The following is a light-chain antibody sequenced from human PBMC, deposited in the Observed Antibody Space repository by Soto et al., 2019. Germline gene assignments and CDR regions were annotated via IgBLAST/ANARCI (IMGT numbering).Light chain of an antibody. J-gene: IGLJ2*01. Sequence: QAVVTQPPSVSATPGQRVTISCSGGSSNIGINTVNWYQQLPGTAPKILIYRTNQRPSGVPDRFSGSRSGTSASLAIGGLQSEAEATYHCAAWDDSLNGPVFGGGTKLTVL. V-gene: IGLV1-44*01. CDR2: RTN. CDR3: AAWDDSLNGPV. CDR1: SSNIGINT.